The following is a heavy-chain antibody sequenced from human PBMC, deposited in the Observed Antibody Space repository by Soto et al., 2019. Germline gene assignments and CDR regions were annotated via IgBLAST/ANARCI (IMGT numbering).Heavy chain of an antibody. Sequence: EVQLVESGGGLVRPGGSLRLSCVASGFTFRSYWMTGIRQAPGKGLGWVGNIKEDGSEEKYVASVKGRFTISRDNAKNSLYLQMNSLRVEDTAIYYCASPRGGGYRIFDYWGRGTLVTVSS. CDR2: IKEDGSEE. CDR3: ASPRGGGYRIFDY. D-gene: IGHD1-26*01. J-gene: IGHJ4*02. CDR1: GFTFRSYW. V-gene: IGHV3-7*01.